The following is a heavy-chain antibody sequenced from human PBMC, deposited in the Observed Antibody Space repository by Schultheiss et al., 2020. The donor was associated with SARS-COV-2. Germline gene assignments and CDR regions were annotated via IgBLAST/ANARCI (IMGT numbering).Heavy chain of an antibody. J-gene: IGHJ4*02. CDR1: GGSISSYY. V-gene: IGHV4-59*01. CDR3: ARRHYDFWSGLYYFDY. CDR2: IYYSGST. Sequence: SETLSLTCTVSGGSISSYYWSWIRQPPGKGLEWIGYIYYSGSTNYNPSLKSRVTISVDTSKNQFSLKLSSVTAADTAVYYCARRHYDFWSGLYYFDYWGRGTLVTGSS. D-gene: IGHD3-3*01.